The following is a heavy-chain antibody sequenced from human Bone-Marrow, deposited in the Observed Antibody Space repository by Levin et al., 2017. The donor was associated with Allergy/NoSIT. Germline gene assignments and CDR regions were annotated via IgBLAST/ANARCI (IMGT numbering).Heavy chain of an antibody. CDR2: VFYTGSA. CDR3: AGGGGRRRVAFDI. J-gene: IGHJ3*02. CDR1: GGAISNYY. V-gene: IGHV4-59*01. Sequence: SETLSLTCTVSGGAISNYYWSWIRQSPGTGLQWIGYVFYTGSANYNPSLKSRVTISVDSSKNQFSLKLSSLTAADTAVYYCAGGGGRRRVAFDIWGQGTMVTVSS. D-gene: IGHD2-15*01.